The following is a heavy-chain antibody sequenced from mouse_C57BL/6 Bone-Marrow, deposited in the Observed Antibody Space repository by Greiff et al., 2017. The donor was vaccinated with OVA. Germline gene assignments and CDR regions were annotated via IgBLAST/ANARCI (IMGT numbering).Heavy chain of an antibody. CDR3: ARRVGHWYFDV. D-gene: IGHD4-1*01. V-gene: IGHV5-12*01. J-gene: IGHJ1*03. Sequence: FTISRDNAKNTLYLQMSRLKSEDTAMYYCARRVGHWYFDVWGTGTTVTVSS.